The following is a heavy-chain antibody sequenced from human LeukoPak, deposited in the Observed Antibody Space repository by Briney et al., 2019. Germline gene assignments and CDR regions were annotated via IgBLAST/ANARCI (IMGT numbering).Heavy chain of an antibody. Sequence: PGGSLRLSCAASGFTFSTYGMTWVRQAPGKGLEWVSSIGDNGVNTYYADSVKGRFTISRDNAKNSLYLQMNSLRVEDTAVYYCARMNYYDSSGYYYPLGYWGQGTLVTVSS. V-gene: IGHV3-23*01. CDR2: IGDNGVNT. CDR3: ARMNYYDSSGYYYPLGY. CDR1: GFTFSTYG. J-gene: IGHJ4*02. D-gene: IGHD3-22*01.